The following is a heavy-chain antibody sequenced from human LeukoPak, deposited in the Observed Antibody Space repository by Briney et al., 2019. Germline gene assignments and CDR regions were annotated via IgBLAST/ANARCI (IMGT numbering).Heavy chain of an antibody. J-gene: IGHJ5*02. CDR1: GYTFTSDY. V-gene: IGHV1-46*01. CDR3: AGSSHQRNWFDP. D-gene: IGHD1-26*01. CDR2: VHSSGGVI. Sequence: ASVKVSCKASGYTFTSDYMNWVRQAPGKGLAWMGIVHSSGGVIKYAQEFQDRLTVTRHTATSTIYLELSSLSSEDPAVYYCAGSSHQRNWFDPWGQGTLVIVSS.